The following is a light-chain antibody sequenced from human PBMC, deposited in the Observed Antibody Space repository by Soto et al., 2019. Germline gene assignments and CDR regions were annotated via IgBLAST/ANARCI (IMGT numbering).Light chain of an antibody. CDR2: DTS. V-gene: IGKV3-15*01. CDR1: QSVSIH. Sequence: EVVMGQSPATLSVSPGEGATLSCRASQSVSIHLAWYQQKPGQAPRLLIYDTSTRATGIPARFSGSGSGTEFTLTISSLQSEDFAVYYCQQYSNWPPITFGQGTRLEIK. CDR3: QQYSNWPPIT. J-gene: IGKJ5*01.